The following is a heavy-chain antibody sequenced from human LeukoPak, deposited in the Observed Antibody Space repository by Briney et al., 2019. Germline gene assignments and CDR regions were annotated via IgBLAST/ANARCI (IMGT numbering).Heavy chain of an antibody. CDR3: ARDQARAYYYDSSGWNYFDY. CDR2: ISAYNGNT. Sequence: ASVKVSCKASGYTFTSYGISWVRQAPGQGLEWMGWISAYNGNTNYAQKLQGRVTMTTDTSTSTAYMELRSLRSDDTAVYYCARDQARAYYYDSSGWNYFDYWGQGTLVTVSS. V-gene: IGHV1-18*01. CDR1: GYTFTSYG. J-gene: IGHJ4*02. D-gene: IGHD3-22*01.